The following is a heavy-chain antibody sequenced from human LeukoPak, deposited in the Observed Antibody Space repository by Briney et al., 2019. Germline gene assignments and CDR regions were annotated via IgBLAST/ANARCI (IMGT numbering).Heavy chain of an antibody. J-gene: IGHJ4*02. CDR3: ARGGYDSSGYYYYFDY. CDR1: GGSISSFY. Sequence: SETLSLTCTVTGGSISSFYWSWIRQPAGKGLEWIGRIYTSGSTNYNPSLKSRVTISVDTSKNQSSLKLSSVTAADTAVYYCARGGYDSSGYYYYFDYWGQGTLVTVSS. V-gene: IGHV4-4*07. CDR2: IYTSGST. D-gene: IGHD3-22*01.